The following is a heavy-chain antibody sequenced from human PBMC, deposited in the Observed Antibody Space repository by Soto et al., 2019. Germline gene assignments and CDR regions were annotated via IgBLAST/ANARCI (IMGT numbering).Heavy chain of an antibody. V-gene: IGHV3-64*01. CDR1: GFTVSSNY. CDR3: ASIAVAGTRAFDI. J-gene: IGHJ3*02. D-gene: IGHD6-19*01. Sequence: PGGSLRLSCAASGFTVSSNYMSWVRQAPGKGLEYVSAISSNGGSTYYANSVKGRFTISRDNSKNTLYLQMGSLRAEDMAVYYCASIAVAGTRAFDIWGQGTMVTVSS. CDR2: ISSNGGST.